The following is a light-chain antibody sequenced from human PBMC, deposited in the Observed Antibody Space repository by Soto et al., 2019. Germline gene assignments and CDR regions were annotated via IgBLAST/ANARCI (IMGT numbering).Light chain of an antibody. J-gene: IGLJ2*01. CDR2: GNT. Sequence: QAVVTQPPSVSGAPGQRVTISCTGSSSNIGAGYDVHWYQQLPGRAPKLLICGNTNRPSGVPDRFSGSKSGTSASLAITGLQAEDEADYYCLSFDSSLSVVFGGGTKVTVL. V-gene: IGLV1-40*01. CDR3: LSFDSSLSVV. CDR1: SSNIGAGYD.